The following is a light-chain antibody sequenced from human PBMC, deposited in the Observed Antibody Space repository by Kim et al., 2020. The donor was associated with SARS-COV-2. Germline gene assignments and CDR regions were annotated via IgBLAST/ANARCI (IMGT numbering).Light chain of an antibody. Sequence: TVTISCTRSSGSIASNYGQWYQQRPGSAPTTMIYENDRRPSGVPDRFSGSIDSSSNSASLTISGLKTEDEADYSCQSFDSSTHSWVFGGGTKLTVL. CDR3: QSFDSSTHSWV. CDR2: END. J-gene: IGLJ3*02. CDR1: SGSIASNY. V-gene: IGLV6-57*03.